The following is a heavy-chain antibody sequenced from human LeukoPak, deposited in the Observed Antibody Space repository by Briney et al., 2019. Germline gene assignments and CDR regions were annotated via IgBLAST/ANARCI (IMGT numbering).Heavy chain of an antibody. D-gene: IGHD6-13*01. CDR1: GGSISSGDYY. J-gene: IGHJ5*02. V-gene: IGHV4-30-4*08. CDR3: ARGHSSSWYRAPNWFDP. CDR2: IYYSGST. Sequence: PSETLSLTCTVSGGSISSGDYYRSWIRQPPGKGLEWIGYIYYSGSTYYNPSLKSRVTISVDTSNNQFSLKLSSVTAADTAVYYCARGHSSSWYRAPNWFDPWGQGTLVTVSS.